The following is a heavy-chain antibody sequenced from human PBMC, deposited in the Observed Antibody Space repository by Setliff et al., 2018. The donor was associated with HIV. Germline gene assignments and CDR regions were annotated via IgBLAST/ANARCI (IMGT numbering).Heavy chain of an antibody. CDR3: ARAFLLVPAARDYYYYMDV. J-gene: IGHJ6*03. D-gene: IGHD2-2*01. CDR2: INHSGHT. Sequence: SETLSLTCAVYGGSLSGFYWSWIRQPPGKGLEWIGEINHSGHTKYNSSLKSRVTISVDTSKNQFSVRLNSVTAADTAVYYCARAFLLVPAARDYYYYMDVWGKGTTVTVSS. V-gene: IGHV4-34*01. CDR1: GGSLSGFY.